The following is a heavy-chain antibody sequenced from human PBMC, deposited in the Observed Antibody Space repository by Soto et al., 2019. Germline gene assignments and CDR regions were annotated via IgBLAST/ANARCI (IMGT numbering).Heavy chain of an antibody. D-gene: IGHD3-22*01. Sequence: GGSLRLSCAASGLTFSSYAMHWVRQAPGKGLEWVAVISYDGSNKYYADSVKGRFTISRDNSKNTLYLQMNSLRAEDTAVYYCAREGYYDSSGYYRAEYFQHWGQGTLGTVSS. V-gene: IGHV3-30-3*01. J-gene: IGHJ1*01. CDR1: GLTFSSYA. CDR3: AREGYYDSSGYYRAEYFQH. CDR2: ISYDGSNK.